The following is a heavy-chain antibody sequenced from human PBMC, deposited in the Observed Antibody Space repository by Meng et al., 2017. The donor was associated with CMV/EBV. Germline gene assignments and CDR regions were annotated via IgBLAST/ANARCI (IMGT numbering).Heavy chain of an antibody. J-gene: IGHJ3*02. D-gene: IGHD3-3*01. Sequence: GGSLRFSCAASGFTFSSYWMSWVRQAPGKGLEWVANIKQDGSEKYYVDSVKGRFTISRDNAKNSLYLQMNSLRAEDTAVYYCARDKGEITIFGVVIIFRQGGAFDIWGQGTMVTVSS. V-gene: IGHV3-7*01. CDR1: GFTFSSYW. CDR2: IKQDGSEK. CDR3: ARDKGEITIFGVVIIFRQGGAFDI.